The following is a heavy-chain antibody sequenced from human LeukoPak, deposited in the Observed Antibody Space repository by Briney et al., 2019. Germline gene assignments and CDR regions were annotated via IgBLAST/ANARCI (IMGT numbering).Heavy chain of an antibody. CDR2: IFHTGSI. CDR3: VRMGVSYYYDSSTYYPVAFDV. V-gene: IGHV4-38-2*02. Sequence: PSETLSLTCTVSDSSITSTYYWGWIRQSPGKGLEWIATIFHTGSIYHNPSLKSRVILSVDTSKNQFSLILTSVTAADTAVYYCVRMGVSYYYDSSTYYPVAFDVWGQGTMVTVSS. CDR1: DSSITSTYY. J-gene: IGHJ3*01. D-gene: IGHD3-22*01.